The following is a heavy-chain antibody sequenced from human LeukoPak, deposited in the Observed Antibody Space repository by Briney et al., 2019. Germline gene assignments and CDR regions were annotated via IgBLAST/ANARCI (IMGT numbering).Heavy chain of an antibody. J-gene: IGHJ4*02. Sequence: GGSLRLSCAASGFTFSSYAMSWVRQAPGKGLEWVSAISGSGGSTYYADSVKGRFTISRDNSKNTLYLQMNSLRAEDTAVYFCAKSLFRGITATGKFHFDYWGQGTLVTVSS. CDR1: GFTFSSYA. CDR2: ISGSGGST. CDR3: AKSLFRGITATGKFHFDY. D-gene: IGHD6-13*01. V-gene: IGHV3-23*01.